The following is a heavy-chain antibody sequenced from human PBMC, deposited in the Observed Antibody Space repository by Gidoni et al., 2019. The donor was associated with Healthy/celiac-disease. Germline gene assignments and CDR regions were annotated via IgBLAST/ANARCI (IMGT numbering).Heavy chain of an antibody. CDR2: IYYSGRT. CDR1: GGSIISYY. Sequence: QVQLQESCPGMVKPSETLSLTCTVSGGSIISYYWSWIRQPPGKGLAWIGYIYYSGRTNYNPSLKSRVTISVDTSKNQFSLKLSSVTAADTAVYYCARGGYCSSTSCYHYYYGMDVWGQGTTVTVSS. CDR3: ARGGYCSSTSCYHYYYGMDV. D-gene: IGHD2-2*01. J-gene: IGHJ6*02. V-gene: IGHV4-59*01.